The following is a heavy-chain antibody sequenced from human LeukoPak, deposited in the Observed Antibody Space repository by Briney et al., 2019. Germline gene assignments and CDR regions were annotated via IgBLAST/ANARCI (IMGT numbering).Heavy chain of an antibody. V-gene: IGHV4-4*02. CDR3: ARGRGEFGINCSSTSCYVPGDFDY. Sequence: SGTLSLTCAVSGGSISSSNWWSWVRQPPGKGLEWIGEIYHSGSTNYNPSLKSRVTISVDTSKNQFSLKLSSVTAADTAVYYCARGRGEFGINCSSTSCYVPGDFDYWGQGTLVTVSS. CDR2: IYHSGST. CDR1: GGSISSSNW. D-gene: IGHD2-2*01. J-gene: IGHJ4*02.